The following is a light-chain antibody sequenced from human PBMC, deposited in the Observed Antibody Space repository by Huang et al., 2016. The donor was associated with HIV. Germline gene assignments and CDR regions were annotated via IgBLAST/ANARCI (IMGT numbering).Light chain of an antibody. J-gene: IGKJ4*01. V-gene: IGKV1-9*01. CDR1: QALAIF. CDR3: QQLNSYPLT. Sequence: IQLTQSPSSLSAPVGDRVTITCRASQALAIFLGWYQQKPGKAPKLLIYAASILQSGVPSRFSGSGSGTDFTLTIGSLQPEDFATYYCQQLNSYPLTFGGGTKVEIK. CDR2: AAS.